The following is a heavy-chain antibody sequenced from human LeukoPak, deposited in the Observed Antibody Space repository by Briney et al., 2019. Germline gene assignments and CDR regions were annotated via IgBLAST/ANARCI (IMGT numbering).Heavy chain of an antibody. D-gene: IGHD3-10*01. CDR1: GFTFSSYA. CDR2: ISYDGSNK. V-gene: IGHV3-30-3*01. J-gene: IGHJ4*02. Sequence: GRSLRLSCAASGFTFSSYAMHWVRQAPGKGLEWVAVISYDGSNKYYADSVKGRFTISRDNSKNTLYLQMNSLRAEDTAVYYCARDPFRFEAYYFDYWGQGTLVTVSS. CDR3: ARDPFRFEAYYFDY.